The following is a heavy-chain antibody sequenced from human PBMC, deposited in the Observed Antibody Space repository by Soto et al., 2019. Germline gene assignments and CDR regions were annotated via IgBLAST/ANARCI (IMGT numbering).Heavy chain of an antibody. V-gene: IGHV1-69*01. CDR1: GGTFSSYA. CDR2: IIPIFGTA. Sequence: QVQLVQSGAEVKKPGSSVKVSCKASGGTFSSYAISWVRQAPGQGLEWMGGIIPIFGTANYAQKFQGRVTITADEPTSTAYLELSSLRPEDTAVYHCASLGVINNDYWGPGTLVTVSS. J-gene: IGHJ4*02. D-gene: IGHD3-22*01. CDR3: ASLGVINNDY.